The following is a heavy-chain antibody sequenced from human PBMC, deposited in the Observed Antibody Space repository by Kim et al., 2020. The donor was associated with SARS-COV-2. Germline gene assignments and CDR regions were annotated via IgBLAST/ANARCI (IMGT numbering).Heavy chain of an antibody. Sequence: SPYLKSRATISVDTSKNKFSLKLTSVTAADTAMYYCAKQATAVSKGWFDPWGQGTLVTVSS. D-gene: IGHD2-2*01. CDR3: AKQATAVSKGWFDP. J-gene: IGHJ5*02. V-gene: IGHV4-39*01.